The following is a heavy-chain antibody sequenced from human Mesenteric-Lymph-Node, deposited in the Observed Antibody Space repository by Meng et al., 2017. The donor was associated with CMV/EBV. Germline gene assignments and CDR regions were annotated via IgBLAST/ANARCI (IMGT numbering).Heavy chain of an antibody. CDR2: IKEDGTEK. J-gene: IGHJ5*02. CDR1: GFTFSSYW. V-gene: IGHV3-7*01. D-gene: IGHD2-2*01. CDR3: ARDFLGQPYCSSVSCYTIRDNWFDP. Sequence: GESLKISCAASGFTFSSYWMSWVRQAPGKGLEWVANIKEDGTEKYYVDSVKGRFTISRDNAKNSLYLQMNSLRAEDTAVYYCARDFLGQPYCSSVSCYTIRDNWFDPWGQGTLVTVSS.